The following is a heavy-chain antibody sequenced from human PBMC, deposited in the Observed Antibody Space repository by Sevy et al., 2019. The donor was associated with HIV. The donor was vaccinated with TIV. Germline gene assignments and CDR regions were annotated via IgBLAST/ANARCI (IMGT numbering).Heavy chain of an antibody. CDR3: AKDDSGGMDV. CDR1: GYIFSSFG. CDR2: ILYDGSSK. D-gene: IGHD3-10*01. J-gene: IGHJ6*02. Sequence: GGSLRLSCEASGYIFSSFGIHWVRQAPGKGLEWVSFILYDGSSKCFADSVKGRFTISRDNSKNTVYLQMDSLRSEDTAVYYCAKDDSGGMDVWGQGTAVTVSS. V-gene: IGHV3-30*18.